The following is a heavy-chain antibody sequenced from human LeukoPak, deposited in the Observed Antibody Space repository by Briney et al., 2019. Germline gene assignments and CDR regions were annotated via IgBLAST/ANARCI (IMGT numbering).Heavy chain of an antibody. Sequence: SVKVSCKASGGTFSSYAISWVRQAPGQGLEWMGRIIPIFGAANYAQKFQGRVTITTDEPTSTAYMELSSLRSEDTAVYYCARGSGSSALFDYWGQGTLVTVSS. D-gene: IGHD1-26*01. CDR2: IIPIFGAA. J-gene: IGHJ4*02. CDR1: GGTFSSYA. V-gene: IGHV1-69*05. CDR3: ARGSGSSALFDY.